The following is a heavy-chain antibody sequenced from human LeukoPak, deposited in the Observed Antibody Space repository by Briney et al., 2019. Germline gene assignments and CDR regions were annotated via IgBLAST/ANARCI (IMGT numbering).Heavy chain of an antibody. CDR2: INHSGST. Sequence: SETLSLTCAVYGGSFSGYYWSWIRQPPGKGLEWIGEINHSGSTNYNPSLKSRVTISVDTSKNQFSLKLGSVTAADTAVYYCATPYSSSSRYFDLWGRGTLVTVSS. V-gene: IGHV4-34*01. J-gene: IGHJ2*01. D-gene: IGHD6-13*01. CDR3: ATPYSSSSRYFDL. CDR1: GGSFSGYY.